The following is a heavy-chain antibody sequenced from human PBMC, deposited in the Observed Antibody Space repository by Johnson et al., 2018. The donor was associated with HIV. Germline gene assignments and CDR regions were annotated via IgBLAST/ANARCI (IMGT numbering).Heavy chain of an antibody. D-gene: IGHD3-22*01. CDR2: IGTAGDT. CDR1: GFTFSSYD. CDR3: TTASGYYPFFDAFDM. J-gene: IGHJ3*02. V-gene: IGHV3-13*01. Sequence: VQLVESGGGLVQPGGSLRLSCAASGFTFSSYDMHWVRQATGKGLEWVSAIGTAGDTYYPDSVKGRFTISRDNSKNTLYLQMNSLKTEDTAVYYCTTASGYYPFFDAFDMWGQGTMVTVSS.